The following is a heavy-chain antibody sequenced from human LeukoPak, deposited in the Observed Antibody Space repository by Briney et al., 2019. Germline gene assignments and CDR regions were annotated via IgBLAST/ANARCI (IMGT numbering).Heavy chain of an antibody. CDR1: GDSTSGYY. Sequence: SETLSLTCTVPGDSTSGYYWSWIRQPAEKGLEWIGRIYTSGSANYNPSLKSRVTMSVDMSKNQFSLKLTPVTAADTAIYYCARGVGYTHTYFDDWGQGTLVTVSS. D-gene: IGHD2-2*02. V-gene: IGHV4-4*07. J-gene: IGHJ4*02. CDR2: IYTSGSA. CDR3: ARGVGYTHTYFDD.